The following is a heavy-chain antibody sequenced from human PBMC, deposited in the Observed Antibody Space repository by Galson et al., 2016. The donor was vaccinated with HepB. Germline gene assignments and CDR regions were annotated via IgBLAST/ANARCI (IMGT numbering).Heavy chain of an antibody. V-gene: IGHV5-51*01. CDR2: IYPGDSDT. D-gene: IGHD3-10*01. J-gene: IGHJ5*02. CDR1: GFNFAKHW. Sequence: QSGAEVKKPGESLKISCKGSGFNFAKHWIGWVRQMRGKGLEWMGIIYPGDSDTKYSPSFQGQVTISADKSISTAYLQWGSLKASDTAMYYCTRVSYYGAGLQRKFGPWGQGTLVTVSS. CDR3: TRVSYYGAGLQRKFGP.